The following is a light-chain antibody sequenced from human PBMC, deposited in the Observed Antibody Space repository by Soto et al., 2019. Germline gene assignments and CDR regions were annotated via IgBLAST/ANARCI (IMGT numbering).Light chain of an antibody. J-gene: IGKJ4*01. CDR2: WAS. CDR3: QQYYSTPLT. CDR1: QSVLYSSNNKNY. V-gene: IGKV4-1*01. Sequence: DIVMTQSPDSLAVSLGERATINCKSSQSVLYSSNNKNYLAWYQQKPGQPPKLLIYWASTRESGVPDRFSGSGSGTDSTLTISSLQAEDVAVYYCQQYYSTPLTSGGGTKVDIK.